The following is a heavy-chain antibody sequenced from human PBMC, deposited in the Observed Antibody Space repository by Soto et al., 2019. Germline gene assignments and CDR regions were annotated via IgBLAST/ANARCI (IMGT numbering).Heavy chain of an antibody. D-gene: IGHD1-26*01. CDR1: GFTFSYYW. J-gene: IGHJ3*01. Sequence: DVQLVESGGGSVQPGGSLSLSCAATGFTFSYYWMHWVRQAPGKGLVWVSRIHSDGSSTTDADSVKGRFTISRDNAKNTLYLQMTSLRAEDTAVYYCARGQWGAFDLWGHGTMVTVAS. V-gene: IGHV3-74*01. CDR3: ARGQWGAFDL. CDR2: IHSDGSST.